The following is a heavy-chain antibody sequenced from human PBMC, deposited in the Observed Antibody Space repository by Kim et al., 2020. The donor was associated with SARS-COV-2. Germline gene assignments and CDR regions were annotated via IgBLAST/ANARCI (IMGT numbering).Heavy chain of an antibody. V-gene: IGHV3-7*01. CDR2: GIEQ. D-gene: IGHD4-4*01. J-gene: IGHJ4*02. Sequence: GIEQYFVGSVTGRFTISRDNAQNSLYLQMYSLRAEDTAVYYCARDQGTTGYWGQGTLVTVSS. CDR3: ARDQGTTGY.